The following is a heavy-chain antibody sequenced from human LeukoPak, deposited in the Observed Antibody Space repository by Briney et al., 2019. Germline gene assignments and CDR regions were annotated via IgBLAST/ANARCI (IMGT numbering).Heavy chain of an antibody. V-gene: IGHV3-11*04. CDR1: GFTFSDYN. J-gene: IGHJ6*03. Sequence: PGGSLRLSCAASGFTFSDYNMRWIRQAPGKGLEWVSYISSSGSTIYYADSVKGRFTISRDNAKNSLYLQMNSLRAEDTAVYYCARDTTESHYYYYMDVWGKGTTVTISS. D-gene: IGHD4-17*01. CDR3: ARDTTESHYYYYMDV. CDR2: ISSSGSTI.